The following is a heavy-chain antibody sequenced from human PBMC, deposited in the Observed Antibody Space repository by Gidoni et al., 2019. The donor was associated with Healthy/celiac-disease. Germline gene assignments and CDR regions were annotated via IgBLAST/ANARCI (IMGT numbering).Heavy chain of an antibody. CDR2: ISYDGSNK. V-gene: IGHV3-30*18. D-gene: IGHD4-17*01. CDR1: GFTFSSYG. CDR3: AKEDYGGNPDDY. Sequence: QVQLVESGGGVVQPGRSLRLSCAASGFTFSSYGMHWVRQAPGKGLEWVAVISYDGSNKYYADSVKGRFTISRDNSKNTLYLQMNSLRAEDTAVYYCAKEDYGGNPDDYWGQGTLVTVSS. J-gene: IGHJ4*02.